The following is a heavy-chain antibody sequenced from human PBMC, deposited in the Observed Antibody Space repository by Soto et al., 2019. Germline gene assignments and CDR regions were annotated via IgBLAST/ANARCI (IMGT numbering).Heavy chain of an antibody. CDR3: ARGLYYYDSSGYSPGFAFDI. J-gene: IGHJ3*02. CDR2: IYYSGST. V-gene: IGHV4-59*01. D-gene: IGHD3-22*01. Sequence: LSETLSLTCTVSGGSISSYYWSWIRQPPGKGLEWIGYIYYSGSTNYNPSLKSRVTISVDTSKNQFSLKLSSVTAADTAVYYCARGLYYYDSSGYSPGFAFDIWGQGTMVTVSS. CDR1: GGSISSYY.